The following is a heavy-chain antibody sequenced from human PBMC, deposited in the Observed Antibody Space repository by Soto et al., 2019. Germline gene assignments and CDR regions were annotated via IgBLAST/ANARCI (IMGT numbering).Heavy chain of an antibody. V-gene: IGHV3-30*02. Sequence: GGSLRLSCATSGFTFSNYGIHWVRQAPGKGLEWVAVKWFFASGGNEYYADSVKGRFAISRDDSHNVAYLQMSSLRTEDTAMYYCAKDRYSGTYPTDFDYWGQGSLVTVSS. CDR3: AKDRYSGTYPTDFDY. CDR2: KWFFASGGNE. D-gene: IGHD1-26*01. J-gene: IGHJ4*02. CDR1: GFTFSNYG.